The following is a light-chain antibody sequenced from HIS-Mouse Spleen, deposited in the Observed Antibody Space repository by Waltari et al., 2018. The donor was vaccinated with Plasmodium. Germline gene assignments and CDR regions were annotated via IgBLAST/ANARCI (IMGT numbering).Light chain of an antibody. J-gene: IGKJ2*01. Sequence: DIQMTQSPSSLSASVGDRVTITCQASQDISNYLNWYQQKPGKAPKLLIYDASNLETGVPSKFSGSGSGTDFNFTISSLPPEDIATYYCQQYDNLPYTFGQGTKLEIK. CDR3: QQYDNLPYT. CDR1: QDISNY. V-gene: IGKV1-33*01. CDR2: DAS.